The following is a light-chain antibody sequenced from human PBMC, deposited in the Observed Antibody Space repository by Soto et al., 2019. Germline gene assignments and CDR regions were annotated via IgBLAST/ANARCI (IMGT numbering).Light chain of an antibody. CDR1: KLGDKY. V-gene: IGLV3-1*01. CDR3: QAWDSSTYV. J-gene: IGLJ1*01. Sequence: SYELTQPPSVSVSPGQTASITCSGDKLGDKYVSWYQQKPGQSPVLVIYQDIKRPSGIPERFSGSNSGNTATLTISGTQAMDEADYYCQAWDSSTYVFGTGTKVTVL. CDR2: QDI.